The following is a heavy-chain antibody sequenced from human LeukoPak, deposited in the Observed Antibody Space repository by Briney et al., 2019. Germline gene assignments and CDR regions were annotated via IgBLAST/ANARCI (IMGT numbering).Heavy chain of an antibody. J-gene: IGHJ4*02. CDR3: VRSAFHAGSGNYYDY. Sequence: GSLRLSCAASGFTFSNYWIHWVRQAPGKGLVRVSRIDNAGSITTYADSVKGRFTISRDNAENTLYLQMNSLRVEDTAVYYCVRSAFHAGSGNYYDYWGQGTLVTVSS. V-gene: IGHV3-74*03. D-gene: IGHD3-22*01. CDR2: IDNAGSIT. CDR1: GFTFSNYW.